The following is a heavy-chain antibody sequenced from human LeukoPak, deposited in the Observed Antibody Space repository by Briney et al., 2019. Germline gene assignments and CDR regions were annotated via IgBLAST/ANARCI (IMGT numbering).Heavy chain of an antibody. D-gene: IGHD6-13*01. Sequence: PSETLSLTCTVSGGSISSDYWSWIRQPPGKGLEWIGYIYYTGSTNYNPSLKSRVTISVDTSKNQFSLRLSSVTAADTAVYYCARDARAGNFDYWGKGILVTVSS. CDR3: ARDARAGNFDY. CDR2: IYYTGST. CDR1: GGSISSDY. V-gene: IGHV4-59*01. J-gene: IGHJ4*02.